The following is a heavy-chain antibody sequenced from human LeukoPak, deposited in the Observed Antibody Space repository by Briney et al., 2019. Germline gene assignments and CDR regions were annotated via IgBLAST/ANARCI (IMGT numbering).Heavy chain of an antibody. CDR3: TKIANGGLSDY. V-gene: IGHV4-59*01. Sequence: SETLSLTCTVPGGSISGYYWAWIRQPPGKVPEWIGYIHYSGNTNYNPSLKSRVSMSVDTSKNQFSLILTSVTAADTAVYYCTKIANGGLSDYWGQGTLVTVSS. D-gene: IGHD2-8*01. CDR2: IHYSGNT. J-gene: IGHJ4*02. CDR1: GGSISGYY.